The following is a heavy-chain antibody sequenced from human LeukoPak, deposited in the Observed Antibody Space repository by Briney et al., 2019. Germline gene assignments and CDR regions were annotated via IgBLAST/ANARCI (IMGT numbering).Heavy chain of an antibody. CDR2: INHSGST. D-gene: IGHD2-2*02. CDR1: GGSFSGYY. J-gene: IGHJ5*02. V-gene: IGHV4-34*01. Sequence: SGTLSLTCAVYGGSFSGYYWSWIRQPPGKGLEWIGEINHSGSTNYNPSLKSRVTISVDTSKNQFSLKLSSVTAADTAVYYCARGRPPRYCSSTSCYTSHNWFDPWGQGTLVTVSS. CDR3: ARGRPPRYCSSTSCYTSHNWFDP.